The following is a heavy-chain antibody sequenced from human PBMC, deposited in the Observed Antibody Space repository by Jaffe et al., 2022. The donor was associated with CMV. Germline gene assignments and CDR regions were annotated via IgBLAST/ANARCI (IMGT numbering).Heavy chain of an antibody. J-gene: IGHJ3*02. CDR2: ISGYNGDT. Sequence: QAQLVQSGAEVKKPGASVKVSCKTSSYTFTSYGISWVRQAPGQGLEWMGWISGYNGDTKYAQNLQGRVTMTTDTSTSTAYMELRSLRSDDTAVYYCARRGQCNNIRCPGGGAFDIWGQGTAVTVSS. CDR3: ARRGQCNNIRCPGGGAFDI. CDR1: SYTFTSYG. V-gene: IGHV1-18*01. D-gene: IGHD1-26*01.